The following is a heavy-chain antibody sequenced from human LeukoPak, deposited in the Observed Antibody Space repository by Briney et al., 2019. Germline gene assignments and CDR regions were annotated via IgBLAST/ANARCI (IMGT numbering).Heavy chain of an antibody. CDR1: GFTFSGSA. D-gene: IGHD3-9*01. Sequence: PGGSLRLSCAASGFTFSGSAMHWVRQASGKGLEWVGRIRSEPNSYATAYAASVKGRFTISRDDSKNTLYLQMNSLKTEDTAVYYCTTYYILTDSTERSWGQGTLVTVSS. CDR2: IRSEPNSYAT. CDR3: TTYYILTDSTERS. J-gene: IGHJ5*02. V-gene: IGHV3-73*01.